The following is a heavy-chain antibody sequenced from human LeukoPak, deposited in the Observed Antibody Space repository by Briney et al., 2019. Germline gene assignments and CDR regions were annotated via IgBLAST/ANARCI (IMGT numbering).Heavy chain of an antibody. D-gene: IGHD2-2*03. Sequence: ASVKVSCKASGYTFTSYGISWVRQAPGQGLEWMGLISAYNGNTNYAQKLQGRVTMTTDTSTSTAYMELRSLRSDDTAVYYCARDAPPGYCSSTSCYYYYGMDVWGQGTTVTVSS. CDR2: ISAYNGNT. CDR3: ARDAPPGYCSSTSCYYYYGMDV. J-gene: IGHJ6*02. V-gene: IGHV1-18*01. CDR1: GYTFTSYG.